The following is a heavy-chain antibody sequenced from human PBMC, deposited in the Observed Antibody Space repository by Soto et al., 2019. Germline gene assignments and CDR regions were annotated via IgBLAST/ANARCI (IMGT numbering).Heavy chain of an antibody. CDR1: GFTFSSYA. J-gene: IGHJ6*02. CDR3: ARDFGMDV. CDR2: ISYDGSNK. Sequence: GGSLRLSCAASGFTFSSYAMHWVRQAPGKGLEWVAVISYDGSNKYYADSVKGRFTISRDNSKDTLYLQMNSLRAEDTAVYYCARDFGMDVWGQGTTVTVSS. V-gene: IGHV3-30-3*01.